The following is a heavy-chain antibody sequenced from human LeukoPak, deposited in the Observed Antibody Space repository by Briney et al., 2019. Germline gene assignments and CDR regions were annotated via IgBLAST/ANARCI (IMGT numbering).Heavy chain of an antibody. D-gene: IGHD2-2*01. Sequence: SETLSLTCAVSGGSISSSNWWSWVRQPPGKGLEWIGEIYHSGSTNYNPSLKSRVTISVDRSKNQFSLKLSSVTAADTAVYYCARAGLQAVPYVFDYWGQGTVVTVSS. CDR3: ARAGLQAVPYVFDY. CDR2: IYHSGST. J-gene: IGHJ4*02. V-gene: IGHV4-4*02. CDR1: GGSISSSNW.